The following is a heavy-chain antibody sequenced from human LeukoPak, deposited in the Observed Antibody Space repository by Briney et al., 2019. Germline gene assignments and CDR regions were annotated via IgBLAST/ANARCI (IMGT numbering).Heavy chain of an antibody. Sequence: GGSLRLSCAGSGFTFSSYWMHWVRQAPGKGLVWVSRISTDASSTTYADSVKGRFTISRDNARNSLYLQMNSLGAEDTAVYYCARVKYDSSGYYGILDYWGQGTLVTVSS. V-gene: IGHV3-74*01. CDR1: GFTFSSYW. CDR3: ARVKYDSSGYYGILDY. D-gene: IGHD3-22*01. J-gene: IGHJ4*02. CDR2: ISTDASST.